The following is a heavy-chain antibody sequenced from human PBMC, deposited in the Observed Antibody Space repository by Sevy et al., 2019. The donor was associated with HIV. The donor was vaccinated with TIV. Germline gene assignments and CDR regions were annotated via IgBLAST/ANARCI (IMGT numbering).Heavy chain of an antibody. CDR3: ARVLGDYGHYYYYGMDV. V-gene: IGHV1-18*01. Sequence: ASVKVSCKASGYTFTSYGISWVRQAPGQGLEWMGWISAYNGNTNYAQKLQGRVTMTTDTSTNTAYMELRSLRSDDTAVYYCARVLGDYGHYYYYGMDVWGQGTTVTVSS. CDR1: GYTFTSYG. CDR2: ISAYNGNT. D-gene: IGHD4-17*01. J-gene: IGHJ6*02.